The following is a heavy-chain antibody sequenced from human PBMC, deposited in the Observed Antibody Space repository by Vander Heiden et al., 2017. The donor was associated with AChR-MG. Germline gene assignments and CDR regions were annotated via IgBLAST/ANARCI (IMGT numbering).Heavy chain of an antibody. CDR2: INHSGST. D-gene: IGHD3-10*01. J-gene: IGHJ5*02. CDR3: ARAAQGSGSYYYNWFDP. Sequence: QVQLQQWGAGLLKPSETLSPTCAVYGGSLSGYYWSWIRQPPGKGLEWIGEINHSGSTNYNPSLKSRVTISIDTSKNQFSLKLSSVTAADTAVYYCARAAQGSGSYYYNWFDPWGQGTLVTVSS. V-gene: IGHV4-34*01. CDR1: GGSLSGYY.